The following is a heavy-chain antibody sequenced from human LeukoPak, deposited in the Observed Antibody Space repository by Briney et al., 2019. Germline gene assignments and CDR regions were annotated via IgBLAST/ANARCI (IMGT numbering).Heavy chain of an antibody. J-gene: IGHJ4*02. V-gene: IGHV1-69*05. CDR1: GGTFSSYA. Sequence: SVKVSCKASGGTFSSYAISWVRQAPGQGLEWMGGIIPIFGTANYAQKFQGRVTINTDQSTRTVYVALSRLTSEETAVFYFPSSGRGYSGYDSGFDYWGQGTLVTVSS. D-gene: IGHD5-12*01. CDR2: IIPIFGTA. CDR3: PSSGRGYSGYDSGFDY.